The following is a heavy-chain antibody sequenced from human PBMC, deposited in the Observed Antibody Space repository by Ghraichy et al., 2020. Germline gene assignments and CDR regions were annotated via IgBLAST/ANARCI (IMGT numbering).Heavy chain of an antibody. CDR1: GLSFRKYG. Sequence: GGSLRLSCAASGLSFRKYGVHWVRRAPGKGLEWVALISHDGNEHYYADAVKGRFSISRDNSKNTVDLQMRSLRPEDTAVYYCAKELYYYDSSSYYPLDHWGQGTLVTVTS. CDR3: AKELYYYDSSSYYPLDH. CDR2: ISHDGNEH. J-gene: IGHJ4*02. D-gene: IGHD3-22*01. V-gene: IGHV3-30*18.